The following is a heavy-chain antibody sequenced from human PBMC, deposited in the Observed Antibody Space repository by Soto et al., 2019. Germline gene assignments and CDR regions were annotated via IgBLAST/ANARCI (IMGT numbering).Heavy chain of an antibody. J-gene: IGHJ6*02. V-gene: IGHV3-30-3*01. CDR3: ARDPLRIVATISYGMDV. D-gene: IGHD5-12*01. CDR2: ISYDGSNK. Sequence: PGGSLRLSCAASGCTFSSYAMHWVRQAPGKGLEWVAVISYDGSNKYYADSVKGRFTISRDNSKNTLYLQMNSLRAEDTAVYYCARDPLRIVATISYGMDVWGQGTTVTVSS. CDR1: GCTFSSYA.